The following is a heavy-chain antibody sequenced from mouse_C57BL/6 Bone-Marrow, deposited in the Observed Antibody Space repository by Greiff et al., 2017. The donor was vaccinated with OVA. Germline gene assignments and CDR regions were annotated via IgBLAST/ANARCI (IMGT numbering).Heavy chain of an antibody. J-gene: IGHJ2*01. V-gene: IGHV5-6*01. CDR3: ARREIYDGCYDYFDY. D-gene: IGHD2-3*01. CDR2: ISSGGSYT. Sequence: EVQRVESGGDLVKPGGSLKLSCAASGFTFSSYGMSWVRQTPDKRLEWVATISSGGSYTYYPDSVKGRFTISRDNAKNTLYLQMSSLKSEDTAMYYCARREIYDGCYDYFDYWGQGTTLTVSS. CDR1: GFTFSSYG.